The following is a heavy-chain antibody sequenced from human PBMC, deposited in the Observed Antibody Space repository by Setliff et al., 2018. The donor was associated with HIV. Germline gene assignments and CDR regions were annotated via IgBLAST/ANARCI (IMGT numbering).Heavy chain of an antibody. J-gene: IGHJ4*02. CDR1: GGSISSYY. V-gene: IGHV4-4*07. CDR3: ARDPVITMMVGPKFYFDY. Sequence: SETLSLTCTVPGGSISSYYWGWIRQPAGKGLEWIGRIFSSGSTSYNSSLKSRVTMSVDTSKNQFSLRLTSVTAADTAVYYRARDPVITMMVGPKFYFDYWGQGILVTVSS. CDR2: IFSSGST. D-gene: IGHD3-22*01.